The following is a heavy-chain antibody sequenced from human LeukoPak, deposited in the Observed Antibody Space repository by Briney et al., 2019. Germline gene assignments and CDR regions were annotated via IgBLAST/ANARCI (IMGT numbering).Heavy chain of an antibody. CDR1: GFTFSSYS. V-gene: IGHV3-48*01. D-gene: IGHD2-21*02. CDR2: IRSSGSNI. Sequence: GGSLRLSCAASGFTFSSYSMYWVRQAPGKGLEWVSYIRSSGSNIYYTDSVEGRFTISRDNAKNSLYLQMNSLRAEDTAVYYCARQAVCSGDCYYRHFDLWGRGTLVTVSS. J-gene: IGHJ4*02. CDR3: ARQAVCSGDCYYRHFDL.